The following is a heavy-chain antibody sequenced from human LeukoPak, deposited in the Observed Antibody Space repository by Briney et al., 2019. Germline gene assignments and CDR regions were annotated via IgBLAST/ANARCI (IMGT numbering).Heavy chain of an antibody. CDR2: IYYSGST. Sequence: SETLSLTCTVSGDSASSGTYYWSWIRQPPGKGLEWIGYIYYSGSTNYNPSLKSRVTISVDSSKNQFSLKLSSVTAADTAVYYCAREHPGYCSGGSCRDWYFDLWGRGTLVTVSS. CDR1: GDSASSGTYY. J-gene: IGHJ2*01. CDR3: AREHPGYCSGGSCRDWYFDL. D-gene: IGHD2-15*01. V-gene: IGHV4-61*01.